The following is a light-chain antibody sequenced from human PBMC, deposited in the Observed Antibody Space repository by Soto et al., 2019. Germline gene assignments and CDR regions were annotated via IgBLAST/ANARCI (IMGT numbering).Light chain of an antibody. CDR1: QSDYSY. J-gene: IGKJ4*01. V-gene: IGKV3-15*01. CDR2: DAS. CDR3: QQYNNWPLT. Sequence: EIMMTQFPATLSMSRGERATLSCRNTQSDYSYLAWYQQKPGKAPRLLIYDASSRATGIPARFSGSASGTEFTLTIIGLQSEDFEVYYCQQYNNWPLTFGGGTKVDIK.